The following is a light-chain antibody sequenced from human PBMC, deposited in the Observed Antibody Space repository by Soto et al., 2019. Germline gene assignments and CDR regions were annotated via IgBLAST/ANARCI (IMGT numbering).Light chain of an antibody. Sequence: DIQLTQSPSFLSASVGDRVTITCRASQDIDSYLAWYQQKPGIAPRLLIYVASTLQSGVPSRFSGSGSGTEFTLTISSLHTEDFETYYCQQTNSYPLTFGGGTKV. CDR2: VAS. CDR3: QQTNSYPLT. V-gene: IGKV1-9*01. J-gene: IGKJ4*01. CDR1: QDIDSY.